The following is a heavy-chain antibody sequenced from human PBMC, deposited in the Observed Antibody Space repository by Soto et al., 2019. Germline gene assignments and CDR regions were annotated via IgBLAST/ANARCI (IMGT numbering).Heavy chain of an antibody. J-gene: IGHJ6*02. CDR1: GGTFSSYT. V-gene: IGHV1-69*02. Sequence: VQLVQSGAEVKKPGSSVKVSCKASGGTFSSYTISWVRQAPGQGLEWMGRIIPILGIANYAQKFQGRVTITADKSTSTAYMELSSLRSEDTAVYYCARGGGAYRPSPYYYYGMDVWGQGTTVTVSS. D-gene: IGHD2-21*01. CDR2: IIPILGIA. CDR3: ARGGGAYRPSPYYYYGMDV.